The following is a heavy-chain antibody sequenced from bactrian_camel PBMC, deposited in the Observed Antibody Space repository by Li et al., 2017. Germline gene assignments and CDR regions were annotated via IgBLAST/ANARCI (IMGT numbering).Heavy chain of an antibody. D-gene: IGHD2*01. CDR1: GTIDFGEC. V-gene: IGHV3S53*01. J-gene: IGHJ4*01. Sequence: QLVESGGGSVQAGESLRLSCVVSGTIDFGECMGWLRQVPGKEREMVAAIASGSTATVYADSVKGRFTISQDNANNTLHLHMNNLKAEDTGMYYCTAASGSCVIIVPDYWGQGTQVTVS. CDR3: TAASGSCVIIVPDY. CDR2: IASGSTAT.